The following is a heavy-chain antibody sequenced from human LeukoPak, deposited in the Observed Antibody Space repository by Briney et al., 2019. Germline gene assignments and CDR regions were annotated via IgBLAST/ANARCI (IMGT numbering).Heavy chain of an antibody. CDR1: GGSISSDY. CDR3: ARQRLGRPYYFDY. V-gene: IGHV4-59*08. CDR2: IYYSGRT. J-gene: IGHJ4*02. D-gene: IGHD7-27*01. Sequence: SETLSLTCTVSGGSISSDYWSWIRQPPGKGLEWIGNIYYSGRTNYNPSLKSRVTISVDTSKNQFSLKLSSVTAADTAVYYCARQRLGRPYYFDYWGQGTLVTVSS.